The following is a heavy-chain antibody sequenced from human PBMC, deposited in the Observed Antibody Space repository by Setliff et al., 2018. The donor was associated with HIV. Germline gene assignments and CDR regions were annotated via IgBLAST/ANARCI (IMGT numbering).Heavy chain of an antibody. V-gene: IGHV4-59*13. CDR1: GASISGYY. D-gene: IGHD3-16*01. CDR2: IHYTGST. J-gene: IGHJ5*02. CDR3: ARGGPNWFDP. Sequence: SETLSLTCTVSGASISGYYWSWIRQPPGKELQWIGYIHYTGSTNYNPSLQSRITVSLDMSKSQFSLKLSSVTAADTAFYYCARGGPNWFDPWGPGTLVTVSS.